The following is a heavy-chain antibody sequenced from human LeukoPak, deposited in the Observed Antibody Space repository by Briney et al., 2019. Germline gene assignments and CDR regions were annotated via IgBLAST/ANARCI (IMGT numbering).Heavy chain of an antibody. CDR2: IYSGGAT. J-gene: IGHJ4*02. Sequence: GGSLRLSCAASGFSVITNYMTWVRQAPGKGLEWVSVIYSGGATYYADSVKGRFTISRDNSKNTLYLQMNSLRAEDTAVYYCAKSGATNSRRDYFDYWGQGTLVTVSS. CDR3: AKSGATNSRRDYFDY. D-gene: IGHD1-26*01. CDR1: GFSVITNY. V-gene: IGHV3-53*01.